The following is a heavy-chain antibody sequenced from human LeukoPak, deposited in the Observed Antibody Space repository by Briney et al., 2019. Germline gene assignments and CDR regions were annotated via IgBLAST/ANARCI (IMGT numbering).Heavy chain of an antibody. V-gene: IGHV3-33*01. J-gene: IGHJ5*02. CDR1: GFIFSNYG. Sequence: GSLRLSCAGSGFIFSNYGIYWVRQAPGKGLEWVAAIWYDGSKQLYIDSVKGRFTISRDDSKNTVFLQMNSLRADDTAMYYCARGQGAWGQGTLVTVSS. CDR2: IWYDGSKQ. CDR3: ARGQGA.